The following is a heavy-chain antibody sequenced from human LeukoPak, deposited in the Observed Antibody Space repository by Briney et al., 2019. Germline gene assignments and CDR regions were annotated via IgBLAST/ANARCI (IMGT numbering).Heavy chain of an antibody. Sequence: SETLFLTCTVSGGSISSYYWSWIRQPAGKGLEWIGRIYTSGSTNYNPSLKSRVTMSVDTSKNQFSLKLSSVTAADTAVYYCATSVAGKYYYYYYMDVWGKGTTVTVSS. J-gene: IGHJ6*03. D-gene: IGHD6-19*01. CDR1: GGSISSYY. V-gene: IGHV4-4*07. CDR2: IYTSGST. CDR3: ATSVAGKYYYYYYMDV.